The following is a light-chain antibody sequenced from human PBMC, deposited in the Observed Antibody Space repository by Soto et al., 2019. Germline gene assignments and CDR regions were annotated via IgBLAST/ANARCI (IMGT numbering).Light chain of an antibody. V-gene: IGKV3-15*01. Sequence: EIVMTQSPATLSVSPGERATLSCRASQSVNSNFAWYQQKXXKATXXXXXXXSTRANGPPHRLSGSGSGTEFTLPIRNLQYEDFAVYYCKQYNNWWTCGQVTKVEI. CDR1: QSVNSN. CDR3: KQYNNWWT. CDR2: XXS. J-gene: IGKJ1*01.